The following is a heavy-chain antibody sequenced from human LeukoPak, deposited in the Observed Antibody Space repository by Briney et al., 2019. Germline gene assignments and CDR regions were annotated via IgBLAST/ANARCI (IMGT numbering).Heavy chain of an antibody. V-gene: IGHV1-18*01. CDR3: ARIYSRSWSERRYYYYMDV. D-gene: IGHD6-13*01. CDR2: ISAYNGNT. CDR1: GYTFISYG. J-gene: IGHJ6*03. Sequence: ASVKVSCKASGYTFISYGISWVRQTPGQGLEWMGWISAYNGNTNYAQKIQGRVTMTTDTSTNTAYMELRSLRSDDTAVYYCARIYSRSWSERRYYYYMDVWGKGTTVTISS.